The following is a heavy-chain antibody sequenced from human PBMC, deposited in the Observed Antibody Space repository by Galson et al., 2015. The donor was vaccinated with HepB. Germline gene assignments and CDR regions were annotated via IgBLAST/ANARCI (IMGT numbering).Heavy chain of an antibody. Sequence: SLRLSCAASGFTFSSYAMSWVRQAPGKGLEWVSAISGSGGSTYYADSVKGRFTISRDNSKNTLYLQMNSLRAEDTAVYYCAKDRGMGSGWYMDAFDIWGQGTMVTVSS. CDR1: GFTFSSYA. J-gene: IGHJ3*02. V-gene: IGHV3-23*01. CDR2: ISGSGGST. CDR3: AKDRGMGSGWYMDAFDI. D-gene: IGHD6-19*01.